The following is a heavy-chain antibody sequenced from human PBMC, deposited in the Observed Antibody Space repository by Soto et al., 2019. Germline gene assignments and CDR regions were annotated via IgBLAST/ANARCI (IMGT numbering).Heavy chain of an antibody. J-gene: IGHJ4*02. Sequence: PSETLSLTCTVSGGSIRGYYWSWIRQPPGKELELIGYIFYSGTPTYSPSFRSRVTISVDTSQNQFSLRLNTVTAADTAVYYCARGFDRYGAGSFYNYGGPGTLVTVAS. CDR1: GGSIRGYY. D-gene: IGHD3-10*01. V-gene: IGHV4-59*01. CDR2: IFYSGTP. CDR3: ARGFDRYGAGSFYNY.